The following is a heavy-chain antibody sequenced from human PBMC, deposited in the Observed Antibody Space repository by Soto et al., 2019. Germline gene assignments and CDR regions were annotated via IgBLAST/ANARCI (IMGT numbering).Heavy chain of an antibody. D-gene: IGHD6-6*01. V-gene: IGHV3-48*02. CDR2: ISSSSSTI. Sequence: GGSLRLSCAASGFTFSSYSMNWVRQAPGKGLEWVSYISSSSSTIYYADSVKGRFTISRDNAKNSLYLQMNSLRDEDTAVYYCARDRGIXARRTIGYYYYYYGMDVWGQGTTVTVSS. CDR1: GFTFSSYS. J-gene: IGHJ6*02. CDR3: ARDRGIXARRTIGYYYYYYGMDV.